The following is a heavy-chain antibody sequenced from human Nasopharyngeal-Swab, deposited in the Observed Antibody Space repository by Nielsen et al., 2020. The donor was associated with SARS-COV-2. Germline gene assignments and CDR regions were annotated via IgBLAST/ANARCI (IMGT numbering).Heavy chain of an antibody. J-gene: IGHJ4*02. CDR1: GGSFSGYY. V-gene: IGHV4-34*01. CDR2: INHSGST. D-gene: IGHD3-10*01. CDR3: ARRGWFGECDFDY. Sequence: SETLSLTCAVSGGSFSGYYWSWIRQPPGKGLEWIGEINHSGSTNYNPSLKSRVTISVDTSKNQFSLKLSSVTAADTAVYYCARRGWFGECDFDYWGQGTLVTVSS.